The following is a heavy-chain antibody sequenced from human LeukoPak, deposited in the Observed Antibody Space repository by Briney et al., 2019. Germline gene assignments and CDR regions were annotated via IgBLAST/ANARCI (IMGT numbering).Heavy chain of an antibody. Sequence: PGRSLRLSCAASGFTFSSYGMHWVRQAPGKGLEWVAVISYDGSNKYYADSVKGRFTISRDNSKNTLYLQMNSLRAEDTAVYYCAKATTVVTPFDYWGQGTLVTVSS. J-gene: IGHJ4*02. CDR2: ISYDGSNK. CDR1: GFTFSSYG. V-gene: IGHV3-30*18. D-gene: IGHD4-23*01. CDR3: AKATTVVTPFDY.